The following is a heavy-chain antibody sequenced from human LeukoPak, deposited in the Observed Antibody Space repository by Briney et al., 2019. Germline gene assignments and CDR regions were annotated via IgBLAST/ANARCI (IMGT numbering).Heavy chain of an antibody. J-gene: IGHJ3*02. CDR1: GFTFSSYS. D-gene: IGHD3-22*01. V-gene: IGHV3-48*01. CDR2: ISYNSGTI. Sequence: GGSLRLSCAASGFTFSSYSMNWVRQAPGKGLEWLSYISYNSGTISYADSVKGRFTISRENAKNSLYLQMNSLRAGDTAVYYCARAPNYYDRGAFDIWGQGTMVTVSS. CDR3: ARAPNYYDRGAFDI.